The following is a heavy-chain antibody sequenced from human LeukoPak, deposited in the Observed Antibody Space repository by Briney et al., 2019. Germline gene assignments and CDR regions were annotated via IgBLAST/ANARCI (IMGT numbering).Heavy chain of an antibody. CDR2: INHSGST. V-gene: IGHV4-34*01. CDR1: GGSFSGYH. Sequence: SETLSLTCGIHGGSFSGYHWSWIRQPPGKGLEWIGEINHSGSTNYNSSLKSRVTISVDTSKNQFSLKLSSVTAADTAVYYCARSSNLAYNWFDPWGQGTLVTVSS. J-gene: IGHJ5*02. CDR3: ARSSNLAYNWFDP. D-gene: IGHD2-2*01.